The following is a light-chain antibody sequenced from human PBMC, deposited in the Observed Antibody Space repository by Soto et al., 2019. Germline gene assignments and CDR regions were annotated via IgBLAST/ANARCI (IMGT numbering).Light chain of an antibody. CDR2: SAS. CDR3: QQYNSHSWT. Sequence: DIQLTQSPSFLSASVGDRVTITCRASQGIGSYLAWYQQKPGKAPKLLIYSASTLQSGVPSRFSGSGSGTEFTLTISSLQPDDFATYYCQQYNSHSWTFGLGTKVDIK. J-gene: IGKJ1*01. CDR1: QGIGSY. V-gene: IGKV1-9*01.